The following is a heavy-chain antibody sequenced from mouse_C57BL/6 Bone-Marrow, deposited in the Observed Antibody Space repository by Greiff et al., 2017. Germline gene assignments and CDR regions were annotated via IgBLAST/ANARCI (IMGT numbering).Heavy chain of an antibody. CDR3: AKNHYAMDY. Sequence: QVQLQQSGAELVKPEASVKLSCKASGYTFTSYWMHWVKQRPGQGLEWIGMIHPNSGSTNYNEKFKSKATLTVDKSSSTAYMQLSSLTSEDSAVYYCAKNHYAMDYWGQGTSVTVSS. V-gene: IGHV1-64*01. J-gene: IGHJ4*01. CDR2: IHPNSGST. CDR1: GYTFTSYW.